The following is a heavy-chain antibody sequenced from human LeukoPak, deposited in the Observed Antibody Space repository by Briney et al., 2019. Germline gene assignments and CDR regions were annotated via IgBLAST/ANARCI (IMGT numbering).Heavy chain of an antibody. Sequence: SETLSLTCTVSGGSISSSSYYWGWIRQPPGKGLEWIGSIYYSGSAYYNPSLKSRVTISVDTSKNQFSLKLSSVTAADTAVYYCARRKRYYYDSSGYHRYNWFDPWGQGTLVTVSS. V-gene: IGHV4-39*01. CDR1: GGSISSSSYY. CDR2: IYYSGSA. J-gene: IGHJ5*02. CDR3: ARRKRYYYDSSGYHRYNWFDP. D-gene: IGHD3-22*01.